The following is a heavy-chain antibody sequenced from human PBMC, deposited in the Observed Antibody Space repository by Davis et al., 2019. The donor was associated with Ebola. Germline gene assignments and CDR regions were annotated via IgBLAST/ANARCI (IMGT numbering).Heavy chain of an antibody. Sequence: AASVKVSCKASGYTFTSYDINWVRQAPGQGLEWMGWMNPNSGNTGYAQKFQGRVTMTRSTSISTAYMELSSLTSEDTAIYYCTTPGGQDSGYDVFDIWGQGTMVTVSS. CDR1: GYTFTSYD. D-gene: IGHD5-12*01. V-gene: IGHV1-8*01. CDR2: MNPNSGNT. CDR3: TTPGGQDSGYDVFDI. J-gene: IGHJ3*02.